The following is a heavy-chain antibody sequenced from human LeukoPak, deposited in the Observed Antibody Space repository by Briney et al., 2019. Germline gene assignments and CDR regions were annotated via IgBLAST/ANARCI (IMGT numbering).Heavy chain of an antibody. CDR3: ARSRGDFDY. V-gene: IGHV3-48*03. Sequence: GGSLRLSCAASGFTFSSYEMNWVRQAPGKGLEWVSYISSSGSTIYYADSVKGRFTISRDNAKSSLYLQMNSLRAEDTAVYYCARSRGDFDYWGQGTLVTVSS. J-gene: IGHJ4*02. CDR1: GFTFSSYE. D-gene: IGHD3-10*01. CDR2: ISSSGSTI.